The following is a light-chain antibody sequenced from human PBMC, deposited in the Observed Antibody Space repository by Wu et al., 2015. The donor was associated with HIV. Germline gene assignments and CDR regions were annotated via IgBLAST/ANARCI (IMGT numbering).Light chain of an antibody. Sequence: EIVLTQSPATLSLSPGETATLSCRASEDLASNYLAWFRQRPGQAPTLLIYGASYRATGVPDRFSASGSGADFSLTIRSLEPEDFAVYYCQQYDSHPYNFGQGTKLEIK. V-gene: IGKV3-20*01. CDR3: QQYDSHPYN. CDR2: GAS. J-gene: IGKJ2*01. CDR1: EDLASNY.